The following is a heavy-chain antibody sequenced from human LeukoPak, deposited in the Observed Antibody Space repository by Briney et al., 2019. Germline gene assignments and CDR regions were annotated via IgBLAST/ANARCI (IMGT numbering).Heavy chain of an antibody. CDR3: ARDRLAGIVVVPAASYYYYGMDV. CDR1: GYTFTSYY. J-gene: IGHJ6*02. D-gene: IGHD2-2*01. CDR2: INPSGGST. V-gene: IGHV1-46*01. Sequence: ASVKVSCKASGYTFTSYYMHWVRQAPGQGLEWMGIINPSGGSTSYAQKFQGRVTMTRDTSTSTVYMEPSSLRSEDTAVYYCARDRLAGIVVVPAASYYYYGMDVWGQGTTVTVSS.